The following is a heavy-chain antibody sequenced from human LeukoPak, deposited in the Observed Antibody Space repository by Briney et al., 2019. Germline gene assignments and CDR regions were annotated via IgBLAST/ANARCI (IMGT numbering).Heavy chain of an antibody. D-gene: IGHD6-19*01. Sequence: SQTLSLTCAISGDSVSSNSAAWNWIRQSPSRGLEWLGRTYYRSKWYNDYAVSVKSRITINPDTSKNQFSLQLNSVTPEDTAVYYCASDGSDIAVAVGAFDIWGQGTMVTVSS. CDR2: TYYRSKWYN. CDR1: GDSVSSNSAA. CDR3: ASDGSDIAVAVGAFDI. V-gene: IGHV6-1*01. J-gene: IGHJ3*02.